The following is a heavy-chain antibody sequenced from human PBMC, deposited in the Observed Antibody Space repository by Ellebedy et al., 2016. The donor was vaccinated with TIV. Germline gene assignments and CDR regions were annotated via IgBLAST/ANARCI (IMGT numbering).Heavy chain of an antibody. CDR1: GYTFTRYW. CDR3: ARYDEYDEFDV. J-gene: IGHJ4*02. CDR2: IDPKDSST. D-gene: IGHD3-3*01. V-gene: IGHV5-10-1*01. Sequence: GESLKISCKGSGYTFTRYWITWVRQMPGKGLEWMGRIDPKDSSTNYSPSFQGHVTISADRAITTAFLHWSSLQASDSAMYFCARYDEYDEFDVWGQGTLVIVSS.